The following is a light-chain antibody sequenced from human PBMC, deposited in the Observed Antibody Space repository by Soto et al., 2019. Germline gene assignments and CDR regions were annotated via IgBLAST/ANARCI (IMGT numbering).Light chain of an antibody. V-gene: IGKV3-20*01. CDR3: QQYGGSMT. CDR1: QSVSSSF. Sequence: DIVLAQSPGTLSLSPGESATLSCRASQSVSSSFLAWYQQKAGQAPRLLIYVASRRATGIPDRFSGSGSGTDFTLTISRLEPEDFAVYYCQQYGGSMTFGQGTKVDIK. J-gene: IGKJ1*01. CDR2: VAS.